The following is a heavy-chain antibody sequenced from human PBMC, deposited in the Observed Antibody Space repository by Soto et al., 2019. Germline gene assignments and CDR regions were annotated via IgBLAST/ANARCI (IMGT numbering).Heavy chain of an antibody. CDR3: AHRPPVPGTFDY. V-gene: IGHV2-5*02. CDR2: IYWDDDK. D-gene: IGHD6-19*01. J-gene: IGHJ4*02. Sequence: SGPPVVKPPPTLPLTCSFFGFSLSTSGVGGGWISQPPGKAREWLALIYWDDDKRYSPSLRSRLTITKDTSKNQVVLTMTSMDPVDTATYYCAHRPPVPGTFDYWGQGTLLTVSS. CDR1: GFSLSTSGVG.